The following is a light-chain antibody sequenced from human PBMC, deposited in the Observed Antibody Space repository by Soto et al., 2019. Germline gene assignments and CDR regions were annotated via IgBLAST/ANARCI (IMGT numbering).Light chain of an antibody. V-gene: IGKV3-20*01. CDR2: GAS. CDR3: QQYGSLVT. Sequence: EIVLTQSPGTLSLSPGERATLSCRASQSVSSSYLAWYQQKPGQAPRLLIYGASSRATGVPDRFSGSGSGTDFTLTISRLDPEDFAVYYCQQYGSLVTFGGGTKVDNK. CDR1: QSVSSSY. J-gene: IGKJ4*01.